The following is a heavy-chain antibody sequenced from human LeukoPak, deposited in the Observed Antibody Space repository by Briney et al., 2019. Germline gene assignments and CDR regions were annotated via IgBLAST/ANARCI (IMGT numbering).Heavy chain of an antibody. CDR2: ISAYNGNT. CDR3: ARDHPAASGSDYYYGMDV. CDR1: GYTFTSYG. V-gene: IGHV1-18*04. D-gene: IGHD6-19*01. J-gene: IGHJ6*04. Sequence: ASVKVSCKASGYTFTSYGISWVRQAPGQRLEWMGWISAYNGNTNYAQKLQGRVTMTTDTSTSTAYMELRNLRSDDTAVYYCARDHPAASGSDYYYGMDVWGKGTTVTVSS.